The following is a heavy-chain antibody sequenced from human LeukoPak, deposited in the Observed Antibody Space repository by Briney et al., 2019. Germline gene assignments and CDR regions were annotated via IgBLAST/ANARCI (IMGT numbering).Heavy chain of an antibody. Sequence: GGSLRLSCEASGFVLNTHWMSWVRQAPGRGLEWVANIKQDGSEKKYLDSVKGRFTISRDNAKNSLYLQMNSLRAEDTAMYYCARDGRHDSGTYVNYYFDYWGQGTLVAVSS. CDR2: IKQDGSEK. V-gene: IGHV3-7*03. J-gene: IGHJ4*02. CDR1: GFVLNTHW. CDR3: ARDGRHDSGTYVNYYFDY. D-gene: IGHD3-10*01.